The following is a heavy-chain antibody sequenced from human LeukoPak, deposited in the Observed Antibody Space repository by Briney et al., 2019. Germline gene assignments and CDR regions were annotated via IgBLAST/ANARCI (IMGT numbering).Heavy chain of an antibody. Sequence: SETLSLTCAVSGGSISSSNWWSWVRQPPGKGLEWIGEIYHSGSTNYNPSLKSRVTISVDKSKNQFSLKLSSVTAADTAVYYCARGSTVREPDQFDYWGQGTLVTVSS. CDR2: IYHSGST. J-gene: IGHJ4*02. CDR1: GGSISSSNW. CDR3: ARGSTVREPDQFDY. D-gene: IGHD1-26*01. V-gene: IGHV4-4*02.